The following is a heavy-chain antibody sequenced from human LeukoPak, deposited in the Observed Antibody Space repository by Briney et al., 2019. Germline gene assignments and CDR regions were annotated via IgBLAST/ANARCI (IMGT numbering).Heavy chain of an antibody. CDR1: GFTFSSYG. V-gene: IGHV3-33*02. CDR3: AREAWAGTYYYYMDV. D-gene: IGHD3-10*01. Sequence: WRSLRLSCAASGFTFSSYGMHWIRQAPGKGLEWVAVIWYDGSNKYYGDSTKGRFTTSSTTSNNTSFKQMNITTADATAEYYCAREAWAGTYYYYMDVWGKGTTVTVSS. J-gene: IGHJ6*03. CDR2: IWYDGSNK.